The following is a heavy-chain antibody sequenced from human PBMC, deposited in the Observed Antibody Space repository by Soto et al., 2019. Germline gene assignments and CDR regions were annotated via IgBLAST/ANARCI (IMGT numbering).Heavy chain of an antibody. CDR3: ARRYCSGGRCYALGDSNYGMDV. D-gene: IGHD2-15*01. CDR2: IIPIFGTA. J-gene: IGHJ6*02. Sequence: QVQLVQSGAEVKKPGSSVKVSCKASGGTFSSYGISWVRQTPGQGLEWMGGIIPIFGTANYAQKFQGRVTITADKSTSTAYMELSSLRSEATAVYYCARRYCSGGRCYALGDSNYGMDVWGQGTTVTVSS. V-gene: IGHV1-69*06. CDR1: GGTFSSYG.